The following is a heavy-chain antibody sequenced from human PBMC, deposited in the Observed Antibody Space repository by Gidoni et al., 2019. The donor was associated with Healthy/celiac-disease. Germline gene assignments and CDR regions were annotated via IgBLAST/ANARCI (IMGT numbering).Heavy chain of an antibody. J-gene: IGHJ3*02. CDR1: GGSIRSSSYY. V-gene: IGHV4-39*02. CDR3: ARDCGGDCYGEVAFDI. Sequence: QLQLQESGPGLVKPSETLSLTCPVSGGSIRSSSYYWGWIRQPPGKGLEWIGSIYYSGSTYYNPSLKSRVTISVDTSKNQFSLKLSSVTAADTAVYYCARDCGGDCYGEVAFDIWGQGTMVTVSS. D-gene: IGHD2-21*02. CDR2: IYYSGST.